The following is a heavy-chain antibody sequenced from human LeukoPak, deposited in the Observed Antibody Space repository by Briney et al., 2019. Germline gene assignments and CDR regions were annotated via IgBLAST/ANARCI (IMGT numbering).Heavy chain of an antibody. J-gene: IGHJ4*02. CDR1: GFTFSSYA. D-gene: IGHD3-22*01. V-gene: IGHV3-23*01. CDR3: ARVDYYDSSGYYPFDY. Sequence: GGSLRLSCAASGFTFSSYAMSWVRQAPGKGLEWVSAISGSGGSTYYADSVKGRFTISRDNSKNTLYLQMNSLRAEDTAVYYCARVDYYDSSGYYPFDYWGQGTLVTVSS. CDR2: ISGSGGST.